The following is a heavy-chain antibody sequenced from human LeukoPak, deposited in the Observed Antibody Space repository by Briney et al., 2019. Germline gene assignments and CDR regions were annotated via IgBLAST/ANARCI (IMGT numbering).Heavy chain of an antibody. Sequence: TGGSLRLSCAASGFTFSSYAMYWVRQAPGKGLEWVAVISYDGCNKYYADSVKVRFTISRDNSKNTLYLQMNSLRAEDTAVYYCARDRGKYSSSWALDYWGQGTLVTVSS. V-gene: IGHV3-30-3*01. CDR1: GFTFSSYA. CDR2: ISYDGCNK. J-gene: IGHJ4*02. D-gene: IGHD6-13*01. CDR3: ARDRGKYSSSWALDY.